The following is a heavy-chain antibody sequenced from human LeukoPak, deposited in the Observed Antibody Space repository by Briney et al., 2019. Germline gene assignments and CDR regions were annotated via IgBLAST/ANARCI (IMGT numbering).Heavy chain of an antibody. D-gene: IGHD3-10*01. J-gene: IGHJ4*02. CDR2: ISSGSDYI. V-gene: IGHV3-21*01. CDR3: ASTNHYYGSGTYDYYFDY. Sequence: PGGSLRLSCAVSGFSVSNYYMSWVRQAPGKGLEWVSSISSGSDYIYYADSVKGRFTISRDNAKNSLYLQMTSLRAEDTAVYYCASTNHYYGSGTYDYYFDYWGQGTLLTVSS. CDR1: GFSVSNYY.